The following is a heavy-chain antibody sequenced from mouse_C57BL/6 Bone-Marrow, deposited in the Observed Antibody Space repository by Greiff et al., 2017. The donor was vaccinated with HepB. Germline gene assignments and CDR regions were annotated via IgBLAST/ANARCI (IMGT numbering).Heavy chain of an antibody. D-gene: IGHD1-1*01. CDR2: ISSGSSTI. CDR1: GSTFSDYG. Sequence: EVNVVESGGGLVKPGGSLKLSCAASGSTFSDYGMHWVRQAPEKGLEWVAYISSGSSTIYYADTVKGRFTISKDNAANTLFLQMTSLVSEDTAVYCCARITAAYYIDYWGQGTPLTVSS. CDR3: ARITAAYYIDY. V-gene: IGHV5-17*01. J-gene: IGHJ2*01.